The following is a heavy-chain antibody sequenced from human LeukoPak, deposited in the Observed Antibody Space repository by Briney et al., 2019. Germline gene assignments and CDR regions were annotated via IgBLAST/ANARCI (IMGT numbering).Heavy chain of an antibody. Sequence: ASVKVSCKASGYTFTSYAIHWVRQAPGQRLEWMGWISAGNGNTKYSRNFQGRVTFISNTSATTAFMELSSLRSEDAAVYYCARDSGSGSNDYWGQGTLVTVSS. J-gene: IGHJ4*02. CDR2: ISAGNGNT. D-gene: IGHD1-26*01. V-gene: IGHV1-3*01. CDR1: GYTFTSYA. CDR3: ARDSGSGSNDY.